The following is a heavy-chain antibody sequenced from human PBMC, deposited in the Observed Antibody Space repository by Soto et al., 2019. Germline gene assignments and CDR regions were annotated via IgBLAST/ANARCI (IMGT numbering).Heavy chain of an antibody. Sequence: PSQTLSLTCAISGDSVSSTSTTWNWIRQSPSRGLEWLGRTYYRSNWYNDYNDYAVFVKSRVTIKADTIRNQFSLQLNSMTPEDTAMYYCARGDTILDYWGQGTLVTVSS. J-gene: IGHJ4*02. CDR3: ARGDTILDY. CDR1: GDSVSSTSTT. V-gene: IGHV6-1*01. CDR2: TYYRSNWYNDYN.